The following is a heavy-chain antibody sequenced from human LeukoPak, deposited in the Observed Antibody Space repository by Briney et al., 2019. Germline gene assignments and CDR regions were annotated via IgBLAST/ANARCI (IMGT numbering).Heavy chain of an antibody. V-gene: IGHV4-4*07. J-gene: IGHJ4*02. Sequence: SETLSLTCTVSGGSISSYYWSWIRQPAGKGLEWIGRIYTSGSTNYNPSLKSRVTMSVDTSKNQFSLKLSSVTAADTAVYYCARVGDSNGNAGVSYYYFDYWGQGTLVTVSS. CDR3: ARVGDSNGNAGVSYYYFDY. CDR1: GGSISSYY. D-gene: IGHD4-11*01. CDR2: IYTSGST.